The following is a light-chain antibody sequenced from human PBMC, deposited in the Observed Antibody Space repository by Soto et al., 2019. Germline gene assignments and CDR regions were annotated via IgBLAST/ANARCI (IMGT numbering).Light chain of an antibody. CDR3: GSWDSSLSAYV. Sequence: QSVLTQPPSVSAAPGQKVTISCSGSSSNIGNNYVSWYQQLPGTAPKLLIYDNNKRPSGIPDRFSGSKSGTSATLGITGFQTGDEADHYCGSWDSSLSAYVFGTGTKVT. V-gene: IGLV1-51*01. J-gene: IGLJ1*01. CDR1: SSNIGNNY. CDR2: DNN.